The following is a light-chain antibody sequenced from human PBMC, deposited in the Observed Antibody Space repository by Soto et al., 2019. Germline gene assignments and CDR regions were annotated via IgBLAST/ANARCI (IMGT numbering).Light chain of an antibody. CDR1: QSIRND. V-gene: IGKV1-17*01. CDR3: QHHNSYLALT. Sequence: DIQMTHPPSSLFASVGARATFTCRASQSIRNDLGWYQQKPGKAPKRLIYAASTLQTGVPSRFSGTGSGTEFILTISSLQPEDFATYYCQHHNSYLALTFGGGTKVEIK. J-gene: IGKJ4*01. CDR2: AAS.